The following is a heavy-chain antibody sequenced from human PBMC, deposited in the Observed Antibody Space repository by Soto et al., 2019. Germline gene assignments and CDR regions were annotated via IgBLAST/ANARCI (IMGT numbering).Heavy chain of an antibody. CDR3: VRGGGGGLFDP. CDR1: GFTFGDSY. Sequence: SVGLSCAGSGFTFGDSYMSWIRQAPGKGLEWLSYISPGSRYPAYADSVKGRFTISRDNAKRSLYLQMMGLTAEDTAIYYCVRGGGGGLFDPWGQGTMVTVSS. J-gene: IGHJ5*02. D-gene: IGHD2-15*01. V-gene: IGHV3-11*06. CDR2: ISPGSRYP.